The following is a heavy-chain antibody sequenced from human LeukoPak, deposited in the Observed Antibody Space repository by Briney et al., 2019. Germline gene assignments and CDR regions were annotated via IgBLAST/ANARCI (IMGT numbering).Heavy chain of an antibody. J-gene: IGHJ4*02. CDR3: ASSRRAARGYSYGSTMYYFDY. Sequence: SVKVSCKASGGTFSSYAISWVRQAPGQGLEWMGGIIPIFGTANYAQKFQGRVTITADESTSTAYMELSSLRSEDTAVYYCASSRRAARGYSYGSTMYYFDYWAREPWSPSPQ. D-gene: IGHD5-18*01. CDR1: GGTFSSYA. V-gene: IGHV1-69*13. CDR2: IIPIFGTA.